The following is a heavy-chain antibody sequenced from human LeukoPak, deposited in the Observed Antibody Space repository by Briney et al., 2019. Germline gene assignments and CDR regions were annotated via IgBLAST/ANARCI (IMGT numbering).Heavy chain of an antibody. V-gene: IGHV3-30*18. J-gene: IGHJ4*02. Sequence: GGSLRLSCAASRFTFRNYGMHWVRQAPGKGLEGLALISLDGSNQFYADSVRGRFTTSRDNSKDTLYLQMDGLRPDDTAVYYCAKDSPLHGATFPGHCGQATLVTVHS. CDR3: AKDSPLHGATFPGH. CDR2: ISLDGSNQ. D-gene: IGHD1-26*01. CDR1: RFTFRNYG.